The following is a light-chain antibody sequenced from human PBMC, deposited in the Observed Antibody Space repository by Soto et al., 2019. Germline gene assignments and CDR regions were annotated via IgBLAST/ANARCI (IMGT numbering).Light chain of an antibody. Sequence: EIQMTQSPSSLSSSVGDRVTITCRASQSVSSYLNWYQQKPGRDPKLLIYSASSLQSGVTSRFYGGGSGTEFALTISSLQPEDFATYYCQRSYSTPYTFGHGTKLEIK. CDR1: QSVSSY. CDR3: QRSYSTPYT. J-gene: IGKJ2*01. CDR2: SAS. V-gene: IGKV1-39*01.